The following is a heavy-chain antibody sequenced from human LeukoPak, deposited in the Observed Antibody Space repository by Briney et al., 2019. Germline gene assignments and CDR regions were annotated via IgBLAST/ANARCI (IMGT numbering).Heavy chain of an antibody. CDR1: GFTFSSYG. V-gene: IGHV3-30*02. J-gene: IGHJ4*02. CDR2: IRYDGSNK. D-gene: IGHD3-9*01. Sequence: GGSLRLSCAASGFTFSSYGMHWVRQAPGKGLEWVAFIRYDGSNKYYADSVKGRFTISRDNSKNTLYLQMNSLRAEDTAVYYCANSPLYDILTGYYAGFDYWGQGTLVTVSS. CDR3: ANSPLYDILTGYYAGFDY.